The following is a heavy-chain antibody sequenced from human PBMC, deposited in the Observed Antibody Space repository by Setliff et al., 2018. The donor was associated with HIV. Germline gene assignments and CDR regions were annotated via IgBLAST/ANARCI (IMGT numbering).Heavy chain of an antibody. J-gene: IGHJ3*02. Sequence: SETLSLTCTVSGASLSNYYWSWIQQSPGKGLEWIGYMYTSGSANFNPSLKSRATISLDTSKNQFSLKLSSVTAADTAVYYCARELGASPHDVFDIWGQGTMVTVSS. CDR1: GASLSNYY. CDR3: ARELGASPHDVFDI. V-gene: IGHV4-4*08. CDR2: MYTSGSA. D-gene: IGHD3-16*01.